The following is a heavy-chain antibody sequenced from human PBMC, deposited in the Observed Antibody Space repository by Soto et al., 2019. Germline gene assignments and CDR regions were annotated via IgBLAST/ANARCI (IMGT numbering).Heavy chain of an antibody. J-gene: IGHJ6*03. D-gene: IGHD1-26*01. Sequence: SQTLSLTCAISGDSVSSNSALWNWIRQSPSRGLEWLGRTYYRTKWYNDYAVSVKSRITINPDTSKNQFSLQLNSVTPDDTAVFYCARVVAAPTYSYRDVWGEGTTVTVSS. V-gene: IGHV6-1*01. CDR2: TYYRTKWYN. CDR3: ARVVAAPTYSYRDV. CDR1: GDSVSSNSAL.